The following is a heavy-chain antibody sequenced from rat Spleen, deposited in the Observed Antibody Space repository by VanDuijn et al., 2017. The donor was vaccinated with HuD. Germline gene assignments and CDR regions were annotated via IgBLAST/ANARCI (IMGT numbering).Heavy chain of an antibody. CDR3: ARSEGIHYNLPFAS. CDR1: GYSITSNY. Sequence: EVQLQESGPGLVKPSQSLSLPCSVTGYSITSNYWGWIRKFPGNKMEWIGHISYSGNTSYNPSLKSRISITRDTSKNQFFLQLNSVTTEDTATYYCARSEGIHYNLPFASWGQGTLVTVSS. D-gene: IGHD1-11*01. J-gene: IGHJ3*01. V-gene: IGHV3-1*01. CDR2: ISYSGNT.